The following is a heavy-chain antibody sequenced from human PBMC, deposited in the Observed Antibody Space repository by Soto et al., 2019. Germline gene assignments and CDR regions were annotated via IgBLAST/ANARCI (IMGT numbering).Heavy chain of an antibody. CDR2: IYDSGST. CDR1: GGSISSGGYY. Sequence: QVQLQESGPGLVKPSQTLSLTCTVSGGSISSGGYYWSWIRQHPGEGLEWIGSIYDSGSTYYNPSLKSRVTISVDASKNQLSLKLASVTAADTAMYYCARGGTRAYFHHWGQGTLVTVSS. J-gene: IGHJ1*01. CDR3: ARGGTRAYFHH. V-gene: IGHV4-31*03. D-gene: IGHD1-1*01.